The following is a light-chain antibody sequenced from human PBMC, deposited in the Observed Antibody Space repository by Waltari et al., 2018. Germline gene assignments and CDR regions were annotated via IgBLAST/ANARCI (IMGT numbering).Light chain of an antibody. CDR3: QQYLQWPPAFT. V-gene: IGKV3-15*01. Sequence: ILLTQSPATLSVSPGERPPLSCRASPNIDTRLACYQHQPGPAPRLLIYGASTRAADNPARFSGSGFGTDFSLTINSLQSEDFAVYYCQQYLQWPPAFTFGPGTRL. CDR2: GAS. CDR1: PNIDTR. J-gene: IGKJ5*01.